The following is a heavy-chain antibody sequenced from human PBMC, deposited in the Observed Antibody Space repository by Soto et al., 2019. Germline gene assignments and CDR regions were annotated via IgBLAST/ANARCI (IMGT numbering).Heavy chain of an antibody. CDR1: GFTFSDYY. J-gene: IGHJ4*02. CDR2: ISSSGSTI. Sequence: PCWSLRLSCAASGFTFSDYYMSWIRQAPGKGLEWVSYISSSGSTIYYADSVKGRFTISRDNAKNSLYLQMNSLRAEDTAVYYCARGSKDSYPGSRIFDFWGRGTLVTVSS. V-gene: IGHV3-11*01. CDR3: ARGSKDSYPGSRIFDF. D-gene: IGHD2-15*01.